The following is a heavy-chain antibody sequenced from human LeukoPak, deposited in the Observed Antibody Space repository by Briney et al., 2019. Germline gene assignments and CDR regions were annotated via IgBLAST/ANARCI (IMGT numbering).Heavy chain of an antibody. CDR3: ALGGSGWDRNYYYYGMDV. J-gene: IGHJ6*02. CDR1: GFTFIDYA. D-gene: IGHD6-19*01. V-gene: IGHV3-23*01. Sequence: GGSLRLSCEASGFTFIDYAMNWFRQGPRKGLEWVSVISGSGDSTYYADSARGRFTVSRDNSKNTLYLQMNSLRVEDTAIYYCALGGSGWDRNYYYYGMDVWGQGTTVTVSS. CDR2: ISGSGDST.